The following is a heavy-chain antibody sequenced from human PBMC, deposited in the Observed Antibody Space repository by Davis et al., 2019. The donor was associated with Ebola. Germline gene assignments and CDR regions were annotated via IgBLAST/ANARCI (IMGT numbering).Heavy chain of an antibody. V-gene: IGHV3-53*01. J-gene: IGHJ4*02. D-gene: IGHD6-19*01. Sequence: GESLKISCAASGFSVSSNYMTWVRQAPGKGLEWVSTIYGDGSRYYGDSVQGRFTISRDNSKNTLSLQMNSLRAEDTAVYYCARAVAASWSPFDNWGQGTLVTVSS. CDR2: IYGDGSR. CDR1: GFSVSSNY. CDR3: ARAVAASWSPFDN.